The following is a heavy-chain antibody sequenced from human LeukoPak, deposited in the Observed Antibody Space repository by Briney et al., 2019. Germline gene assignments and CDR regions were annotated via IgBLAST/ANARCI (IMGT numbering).Heavy chain of an antibody. CDR2: IYYSGST. CDR1: GGSVSSGSYY. J-gene: IGHJ6*02. V-gene: IGHV4-61*01. Sequence: SETLSLTCTVSGGSVSSGSYYWSWIRQPPGKGLEWIGYIYYSGSTNYNPSLKSRVTISVDTSKNQFSLKLSSVTAADTAVYYCARVDHLAVAGTHYYYGMDVWGQGTTVTVSS. D-gene: IGHD6-19*01. CDR3: ARVDHLAVAGTHYYYGMDV.